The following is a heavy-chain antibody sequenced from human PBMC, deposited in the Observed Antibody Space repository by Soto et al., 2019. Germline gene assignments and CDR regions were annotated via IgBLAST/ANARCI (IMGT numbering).Heavy chain of an antibody. J-gene: IGHJ3*02. Sequence: GGSLRLSCAASGFTFSSYAMSWVRQAPGKGLEWVSAISGSGGSTYYADSVKGRFTISRDNSKNTLYLQMNSLRAEDTAVYYCATAYRILLWFGVTGAFDIWGQGTMVTVSS. CDR2: ISGSGGST. V-gene: IGHV3-23*01. CDR1: GFTFSSYA. D-gene: IGHD3-10*01. CDR3: ATAYRILLWFGVTGAFDI.